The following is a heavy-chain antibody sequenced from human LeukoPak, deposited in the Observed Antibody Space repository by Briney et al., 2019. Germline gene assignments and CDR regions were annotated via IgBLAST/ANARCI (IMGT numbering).Heavy chain of an antibody. CDR2: ISGSGGST. CDR1: GFTFSSYA. V-gene: IGHV3-23*01. J-gene: IGHJ4*02. D-gene: IGHD1-26*01. CDR3: VRDRGTYRPIDY. Sequence: SGGSLRLSCAASGFTFSSYAMSWVRQAPGKGLEWVSGISGSGGSTYYAESVKGRFTISRDNAQNSLYLQMNSLRAEDTAIYYCVRDRGTYRPIDYWGQGTLVTVSS.